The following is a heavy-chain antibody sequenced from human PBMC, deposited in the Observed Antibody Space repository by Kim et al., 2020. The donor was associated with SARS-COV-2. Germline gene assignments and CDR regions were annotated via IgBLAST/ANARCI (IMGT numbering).Heavy chain of an antibody. CDR3: AKDPAHLRCLEWSTRDWFDP. Sequence: GGSLRLSCAASGFTFSSYAMRWVRQAPGKGLEWVSAISGSGGSTYYADSVKGRFTISRDNSKNTLYLQMNSLRAEDTAVYYCAKDPAHLRCLEWSTRDWFDPWGQGTLVTVSS. CDR1: GFTFSSYA. CDR2: ISGSGGST. D-gene: IGHD3-3*01. J-gene: IGHJ5*02. V-gene: IGHV3-23*01.